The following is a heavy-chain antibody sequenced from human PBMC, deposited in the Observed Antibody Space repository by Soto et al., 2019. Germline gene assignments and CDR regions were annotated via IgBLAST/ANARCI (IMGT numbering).Heavy chain of an antibody. J-gene: IGHJ4*02. CDR3: TRDLNGGNPFDY. D-gene: IGHD3-16*01. V-gene: IGHV1-3*01. CDR1: GYTLNNYA. CDR2: IDPGSGHA. Sequence: QVQFVQSGADLKKPGASVRVSCKPSGYTLNNYAIQWVRQAAGQRLEWMGWIDPGSGHATYSQKFQGRISLTRDQAANTFYMALSSLTSEDTAVYFCTRDLNGGNPFDYWGQGALVTVSS.